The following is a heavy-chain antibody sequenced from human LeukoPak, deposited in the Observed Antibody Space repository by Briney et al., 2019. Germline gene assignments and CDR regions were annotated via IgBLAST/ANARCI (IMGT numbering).Heavy chain of an antibody. CDR2: IYYSWST. CDR1: GDSISNYY. Sequence: SETLSLTCTVSGDSISNYYWSWIRQPPGKGLEWIGYIYYSWSTSYNPSLTSQVTISLDTSKNQFSLKLSSVTAADTAVYYCARVNITVAVGIFDYWGQGTLVTVSS. J-gene: IGHJ4*02. CDR3: ARVNITVAVGIFDY. D-gene: IGHD6-19*01. V-gene: IGHV4-59*01.